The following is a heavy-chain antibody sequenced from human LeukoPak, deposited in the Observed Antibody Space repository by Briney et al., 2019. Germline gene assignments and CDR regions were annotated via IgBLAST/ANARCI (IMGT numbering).Heavy chain of an antibody. J-gene: IGHJ4*02. CDR3: ARGVIAARLVRSGGYRW. CDR2: INHSGST. D-gene: IGHD6-6*01. Sequence: PSETLSLTCAVYGGSFSGYYWSWIRQPPGKGLEWIGEINHSGSTNYNPSLKGRVTISVDTSKNQFSLKLSSVTAADTAVYYCARGVIAARLVRSGGYRWWGQGTLVTVSS. CDR1: GGSFSGYY. V-gene: IGHV4-34*01.